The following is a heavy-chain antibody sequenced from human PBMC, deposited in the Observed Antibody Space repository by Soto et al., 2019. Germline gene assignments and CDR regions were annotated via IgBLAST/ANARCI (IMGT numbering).Heavy chain of an antibody. CDR1: GGSVTNSSYY. CDR3: ATYGGNSFDY. V-gene: IGHV4-39*01. J-gene: IGHJ4*02. Sequence: KTSETLSLTCTVSGGSVTNSSYYWGWIRQSPGKGLEWIGSVYYRGRSYSKSSVKSRVTISVDTSKNQFSLKLSSVTAADTAVYYCATYGGNSFDYWGQGTLVTVSS. D-gene: IGHD2-21*02. CDR2: VYYRGRS.